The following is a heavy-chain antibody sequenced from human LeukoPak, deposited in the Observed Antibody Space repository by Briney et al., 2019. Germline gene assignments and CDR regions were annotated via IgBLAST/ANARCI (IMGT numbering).Heavy chain of an antibody. D-gene: IGHD5-12*01. CDR1: GGTFSSYA. CDR3: ATYGSTYTPQDIDYYYYYMDV. Sequence: SVKVSCKASGGTFSSYAISWVRQAPGQGLEWRGGIIPIFGTANYAQKFQGRVTITADESTSTAYMELSSLRSEDTAVYYCATYGSTYTPQDIDYYYYYMDVWGKGTTFTVSS. CDR2: IIPIFGTA. J-gene: IGHJ6*03. V-gene: IGHV1-69*13.